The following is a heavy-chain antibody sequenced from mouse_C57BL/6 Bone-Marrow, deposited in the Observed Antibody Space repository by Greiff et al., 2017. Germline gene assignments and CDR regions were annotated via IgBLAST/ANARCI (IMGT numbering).Heavy chain of an antibody. V-gene: IGHV1-69*01. J-gene: IGHJ3*01. Sequence: QVQLQQPGAELVMPGASVKLSCKASGYTFTSYWMHWVKQRHGQGLEWIGEIDPSDSYTNYNQKFKGKSTLTVDKSSSTAYMQLSSLTSEYSAVYYCARGDYYYGSSSFAYWGQGTLVTVAA. CDR2: IDPSDSYT. CDR1: GYTFTSYW. CDR3: ARGDYYYGSSSFAY. D-gene: IGHD1-1*01.